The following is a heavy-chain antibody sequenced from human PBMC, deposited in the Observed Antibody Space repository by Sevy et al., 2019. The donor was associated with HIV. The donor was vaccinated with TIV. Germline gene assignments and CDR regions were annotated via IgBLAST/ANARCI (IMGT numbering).Heavy chain of an antibody. J-gene: IGHJ6*02. V-gene: IGHV3-73*01. Sequence: GGSLRLSCAASGFTFSGSAMHWVRQASGKGLEWVGRIRSKANSYAKAYAASVRGRFTISREDSKQTAYLQMYSLKTEDTAVYYWARHEEPHYHYYSGMDVWGQATTVTVSS. CDR1: GFTFSGSA. D-gene: IGHD1-1*01. CDR2: IRSKANSYAK. CDR3: ARHEEPHYHYYSGMDV.